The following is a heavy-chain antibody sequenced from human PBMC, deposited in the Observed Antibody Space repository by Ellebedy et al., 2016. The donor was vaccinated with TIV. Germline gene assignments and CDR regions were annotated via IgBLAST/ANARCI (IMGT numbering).Heavy chain of an antibody. Sequence: MPSETLSLTCTVSGGSITSSSYYWGWIRQPPGKGPEWIGSIYYSGSTYNPSLKSRVTISVDTSKNQFSLKLSSVTAADTAVYYCARDSITMVRGVRDYYGMDVWGQGTTVTVSS. CDR2: IYYSGST. V-gene: IGHV4-39*07. D-gene: IGHD3-10*01. J-gene: IGHJ6*02. CDR3: ARDSITMVRGVRDYYGMDV. CDR1: GGSITSSSYY.